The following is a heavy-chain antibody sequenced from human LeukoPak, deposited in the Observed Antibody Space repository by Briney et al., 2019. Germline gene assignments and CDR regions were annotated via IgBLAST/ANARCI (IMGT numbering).Heavy chain of an antibody. CDR2: MNPNSGNT. CDR1: GYTFTSYD. D-gene: IGHD5-12*01. CDR3: AKDIAKGPNVATGVY. Sequence: ASVKVSCKASGYTFTSYDINWVRQATGQGLEWMGWMNPNSGNTGYAQKFQGRVTMTRNTSISTAYMELSSLRSEDTAVYYCAKDIAKGPNVATGVYWGQGTLVTVSS. V-gene: IGHV1-8*01. J-gene: IGHJ4*02.